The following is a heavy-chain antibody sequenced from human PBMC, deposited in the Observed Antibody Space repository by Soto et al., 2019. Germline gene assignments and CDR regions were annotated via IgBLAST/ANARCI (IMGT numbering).Heavy chain of an antibody. Sequence: EVHLVESGGGLVQPGGSLRLSCAASGLIVSSTYMSWVRQAPGKGLEWVSVISNGGDTHYADSVKGRFSLSRDISNNTLHLQMSSLRVEDTAVYYSARGRRYCSGGSCSITGDAFDIWGQGTMVTVSS. CDR2: ISNGGDT. CDR3: ARGRRYCSGGSCSITGDAFDI. D-gene: IGHD2-15*01. CDR1: GLIVSSTY. J-gene: IGHJ3*02. V-gene: IGHV3-66*01.